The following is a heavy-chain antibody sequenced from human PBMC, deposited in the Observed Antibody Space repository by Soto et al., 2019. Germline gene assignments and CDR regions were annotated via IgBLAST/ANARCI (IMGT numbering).Heavy chain of an antibody. Sequence: GGSLRLSCAASGFTFSSYWMSWVRQAPGKGLEWVANIKQDGSEKYYVDSVKGRFTISRDNAKNSLYLQMNSLRAEDTAVYYCARDREQLAYYYYYYMDVWGKGTTVTVSS. CDR3: ARDREQLAYYYYYYMDV. J-gene: IGHJ6*03. V-gene: IGHV3-7*01. CDR2: IKQDGSEK. CDR1: GFTFSSYW. D-gene: IGHD6-6*01.